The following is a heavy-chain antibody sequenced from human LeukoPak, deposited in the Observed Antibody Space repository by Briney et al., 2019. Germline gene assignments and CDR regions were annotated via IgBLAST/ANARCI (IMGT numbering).Heavy chain of an antibody. V-gene: IGHV1-2*04. CDR1: GYTFTGYY. D-gene: IGHD3-3*01. Sequence: ASVKVSCKASGYTFTGYYMHWVRQAPGQGLEWMGWINPNSGGTNYAQKFQGWVTMTRDTSISTAYMELSRLRSDDTAVYYCAAVEEHYDFWSGYYGYYFDYWGQGTLVTVSS. J-gene: IGHJ4*02. CDR2: INPNSGGT. CDR3: AAVEEHYDFWSGYYGYYFDY.